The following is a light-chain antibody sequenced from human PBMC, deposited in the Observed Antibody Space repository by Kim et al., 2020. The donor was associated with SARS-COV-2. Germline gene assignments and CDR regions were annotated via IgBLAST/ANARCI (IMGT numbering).Light chain of an antibody. CDR3: GTWDNSLGVVT. J-gene: IGLJ2*01. CDR1: NVKFIS. Sequence: ATGQEVTIPFSNVKFISCSWYHKLPGRAPRLIIYDTYERHSGIPDRFSGSKSGTSATLDITGLQTGDEAEYYCGTWDNSLGVVTFGGGTQLTVL. CDR2: DTY. V-gene: IGLV1-51*01.